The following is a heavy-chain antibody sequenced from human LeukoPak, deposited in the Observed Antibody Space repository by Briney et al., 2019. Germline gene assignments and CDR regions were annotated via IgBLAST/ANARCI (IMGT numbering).Heavy chain of an antibody. D-gene: IGHD6-19*01. Sequence: SETLSLTCVVSGYSKSSGYYWGWIRQPPGKGLEWIGSMYHSGSTYYSPSLKSRVTISLDTSKNQFSLKLSSVTAADTAVYYCARVHLSSGWYGGSGYYFDYWGQGTLVTVSS. CDR1: GYSKSSGYY. CDR2: MYHSGST. V-gene: IGHV4-38-2*01. J-gene: IGHJ4*02. CDR3: ARVHLSSGWYGGSGYYFDY.